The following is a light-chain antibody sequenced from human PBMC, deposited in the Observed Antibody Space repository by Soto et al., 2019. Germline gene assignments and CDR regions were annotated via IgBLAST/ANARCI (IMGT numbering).Light chain of an antibody. CDR3: QVWEATRDQVV. V-gene: IGLV3-21*01. Sequence: SYELTQPPSVSVAPGETARISCGGNNVGSRSVHWYQQKPGQAPFLVIYYDSDRPSGIPERFSGSNSGNTATLIISRVEAGDEADYYCQVWEATRDQVVFGGGTKLTVL. J-gene: IGLJ2*01. CDR1: NVGSRS. CDR2: YDS.